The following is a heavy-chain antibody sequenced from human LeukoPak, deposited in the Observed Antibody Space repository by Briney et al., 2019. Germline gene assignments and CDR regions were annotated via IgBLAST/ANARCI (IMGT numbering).Heavy chain of an antibody. CDR3: AKGRHPYYYGMDV. V-gene: IGHV3-43*02. Sequence: GGSLRLSCAASGFTFDDYVMNWVRQAPGKGLEWVSLISGDGGNTYYADSVKGRFTISRDNSKNSLYLQMNSLRTEDTALYYSAKGRHPYYYGMDVWGQGTTVTVSS. J-gene: IGHJ6*02. CDR1: GFTFDDYV. CDR2: ISGDGGNT.